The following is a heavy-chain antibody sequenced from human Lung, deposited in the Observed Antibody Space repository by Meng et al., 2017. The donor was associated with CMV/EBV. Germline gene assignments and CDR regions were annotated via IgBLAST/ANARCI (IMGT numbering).Heavy chain of an antibody. CDR2: INWNSAYI. CDR1: GFSFDDYA. J-gene: IGHJ3*01. Sequence: SCAASGFSFDDYAMHWVRQAPGKGLEWVSRINWNSAYIGYADSVKGRFTISRENAKNSLYLQMNSLRPDDTALYYCVKDTSYSSSSSGAFDVWDQGTMVTVSS. D-gene: IGHD6-6*01. CDR3: VKDTSYSSSSSGAFDV. V-gene: IGHV3-9*01.